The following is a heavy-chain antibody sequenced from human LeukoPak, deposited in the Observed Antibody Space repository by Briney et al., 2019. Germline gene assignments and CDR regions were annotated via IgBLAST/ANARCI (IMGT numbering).Heavy chain of an antibody. D-gene: IGHD3-10*01. CDR1: GGSISSGGYY. Sequence: PSQTLSLTCTVSGGSISSGGYYWSWIRQPPGKGLEWIGYIYHSGSTYYNPSLKSRVTMSVDTSKNQFSLKLSSVTAADTAVYYCACGSGSYSTPYFDYWGQGTLVTVSS. V-gene: IGHV4-30-2*01. J-gene: IGHJ4*02. CDR3: ACGSGSYSTPYFDY. CDR2: IYHSGST.